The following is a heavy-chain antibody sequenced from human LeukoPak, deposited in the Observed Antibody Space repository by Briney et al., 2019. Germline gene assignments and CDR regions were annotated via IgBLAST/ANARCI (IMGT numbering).Heavy chain of an antibody. J-gene: IGHJ3*02. D-gene: IGHD6-13*01. CDR3: AHQGGGYSSSWYLVRAFDT. CDR2: IYWDDDK. V-gene: IGHV2-5*02. CDR1: GFSLSTSEVG. Sequence: SGPTLVKPTQTLTLTCIFSGFSLSTSEVGVGWIRQPPGKALEWLALIYWDDDKRYSPSLKSRLTITKDTFKNQVVLTMTNVDPVDTATYYCAHQGGGYSSSWYLVRAFDTWGQGTMVTVSS.